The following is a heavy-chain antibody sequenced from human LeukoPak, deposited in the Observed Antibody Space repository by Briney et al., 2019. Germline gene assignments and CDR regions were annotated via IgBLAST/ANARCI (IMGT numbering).Heavy chain of an antibody. Sequence: PSETLSLTCTVSGGSISSGSYFWSWIRQPAGKGLEWIGRIYTSGTTNYNPSLKSRVTISIDTSKNQFSLKLSSMTAADTAVYYCARGEAGRVLLSGTEYYYMDVWGKGTTVTVSS. D-gene: IGHD1/OR15-1a*01. CDR2: IYTSGTT. J-gene: IGHJ6*03. CDR1: GGSISSGSYF. CDR3: ARGEAGRVLLSGTEYYYMDV. V-gene: IGHV4-61*02.